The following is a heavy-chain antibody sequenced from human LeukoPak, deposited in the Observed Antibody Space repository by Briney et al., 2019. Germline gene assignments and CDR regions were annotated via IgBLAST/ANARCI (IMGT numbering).Heavy chain of an antibody. CDR3: AKGRSGSYSSWFDT. V-gene: IGHV3-23*01. CDR2: IGGSGLKT. D-gene: IGHD1-26*01. J-gene: IGHJ5*02. Sequence: GGSLRLSCAASGFTFSSYAMTWVRQAPGKGLEWVSYIGGSGLKTYYTDSVKGRFTISRDNSQNTLSLQMNSLRAEDTAVYYCAKGRSGSYSSWFDTWGQGTLVTVSS. CDR1: GFTFSSYA.